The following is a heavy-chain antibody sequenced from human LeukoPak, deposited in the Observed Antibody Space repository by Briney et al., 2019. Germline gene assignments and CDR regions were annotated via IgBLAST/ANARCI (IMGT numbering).Heavy chain of an antibody. Sequence: SETLSLTCTVSGGSITDYYWGWIRQPPGKGLEWIGYDYYSGSSNYDPSLKSRVTISVDTSKHQFSLKMSSVTAADTAVYYCARDLKLDGSSGYYAFDIWGQGTMVTVSS. J-gene: IGHJ3*02. CDR1: GGSITDYY. D-gene: IGHD3-22*01. V-gene: IGHV4-59*01. CDR3: ARDLKLDGSSGYYAFDI. CDR2: DYYSGSS.